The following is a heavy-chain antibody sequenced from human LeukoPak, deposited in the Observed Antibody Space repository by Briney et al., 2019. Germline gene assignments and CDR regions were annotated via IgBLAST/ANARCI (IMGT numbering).Heavy chain of an antibody. D-gene: IGHD3-10*01. CDR3: ARDLGSLLWFGELSNPSNWFDP. CDR1: GYTFTGYY. Sequence: GASVKVSCKASGYTFTGYYMHWVRQAPGQGLEWMGWINPNSGGTNYARKFQGRVTMTRDTSISTAYMELSRLRSDDTAVYYCARDLGSLLWFGELSNPSNWFDPWGQGTLVTVSS. V-gene: IGHV1-2*02. J-gene: IGHJ5*02. CDR2: INPNSGGT.